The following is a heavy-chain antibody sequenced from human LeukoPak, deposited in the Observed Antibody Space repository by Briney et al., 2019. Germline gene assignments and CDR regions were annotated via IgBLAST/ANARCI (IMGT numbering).Heavy chain of an antibody. V-gene: IGHV4-61*08. CDR2: IYFSGST. CDR1: GGSISSGGYY. Sequence: PSETLSLTCTVSGGSISSGGYYWSWIRQHPGKGLEWIGYIYFSGSTNYNPSLKSRVTISVDTSKNQFSLKLSSVTAADTAVYYCARVDGSGSYSRFDPWGQGTLVTVSS. J-gene: IGHJ5*02. CDR3: ARVDGSGSYSRFDP. D-gene: IGHD3-10*01.